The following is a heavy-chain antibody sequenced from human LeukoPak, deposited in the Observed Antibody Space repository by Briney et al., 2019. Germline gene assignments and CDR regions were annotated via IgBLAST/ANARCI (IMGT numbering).Heavy chain of an antibody. CDR1: GFTFSRYW. D-gene: IGHD1-26*01. CDR2: IKKDGGEK. V-gene: IGHV3-7*01. Sequence: GGSLRLSCAAPGFTFSRYWMSWVRQAPGKGLEWVANIKKDGGEKYYVDSVKGRFTISRDNAKNSLYLQMNSLRAEDTAIYYCASGTYYKTNYFDYWGQGTLVTVSS. J-gene: IGHJ4*02. CDR3: ASGTYYKTNYFDY.